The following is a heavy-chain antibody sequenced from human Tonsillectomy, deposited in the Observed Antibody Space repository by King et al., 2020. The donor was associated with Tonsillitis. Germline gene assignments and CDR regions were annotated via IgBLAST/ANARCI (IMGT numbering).Heavy chain of an antibody. CDR2: IIPIFGTP. V-gene: IGHV1-69*01. J-gene: IGHJ5*01. Sequence: EQLVQSGAEVKKPGSSVKVSCKASGGTFSNYAVSWVRQAPGQGLEWMGGIIPIFGTPYYAQKFQGRVTITADESTSTAYMELSSLSSEDTAVYYCARESVDTAMVTSWFDSWGQGTLVTVSS. CDR1: GGTFSNYA. D-gene: IGHD5-18*01. CDR3: ARESVDTAMVTSWFDS.